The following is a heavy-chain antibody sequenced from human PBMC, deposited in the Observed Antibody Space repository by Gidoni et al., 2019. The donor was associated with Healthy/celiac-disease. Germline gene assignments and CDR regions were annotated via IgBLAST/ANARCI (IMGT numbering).Heavy chain of an antibody. D-gene: IGHD1-26*01. CDR3: ARDGLGAKDYYYYYGMDV. CDR2: ISSSSSTI. J-gene: IGHJ6*02. Sequence: EVQLVESGGGLVQPGGSLRLSCAASGFTFSSYSRNWVRQAPGKGLEWVSYISSSSSTIYYADSVKVRFTISRDNAKNSLYLQMNSLRDEDTAVYYCARDGLGAKDYYYYYGMDVWGQGTTVTVSS. CDR1: GFTFSSYS. V-gene: IGHV3-48*02.